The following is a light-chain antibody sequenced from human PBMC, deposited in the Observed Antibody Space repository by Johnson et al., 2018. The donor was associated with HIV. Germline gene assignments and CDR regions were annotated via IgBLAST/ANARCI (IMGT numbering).Light chain of an antibody. V-gene: IGLV1-51*01. J-gene: IGLJ1*01. CDR2: DNN. Sequence: QSALTQPPSVSAAPGQKVTISCSGSSSNIGNNYLSWYQHLPGTAPRLLIYDNNKRPSGIPDRFSGSKSGTSATLGITGLQTGDEADYYCGTWDSSLSAEVFGTWTKVTFL. CDR3: GTWDSSLSAEV. CDR1: SSNIGNNY.